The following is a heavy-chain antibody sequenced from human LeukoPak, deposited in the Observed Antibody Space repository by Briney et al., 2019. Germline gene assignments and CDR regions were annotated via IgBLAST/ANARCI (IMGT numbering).Heavy chain of an antibody. D-gene: IGHD6-19*01. CDR2: IYHSGST. CDR3: ARSGADLGGWKSFDY. V-gene: IGHV4-30-2*01. J-gene: IGHJ4*02. CDR1: GGSISSGGYY. Sequence: SETLSLTCTVSGGSISSGGYYWSWIRQPPGKGLEWIGYIYHSGSTYYNPSLRSRVTISVDRSKNQFSLKLSSVTAADTAVYYCARSGADLGGWKSFDYWGQGTLVTVSS.